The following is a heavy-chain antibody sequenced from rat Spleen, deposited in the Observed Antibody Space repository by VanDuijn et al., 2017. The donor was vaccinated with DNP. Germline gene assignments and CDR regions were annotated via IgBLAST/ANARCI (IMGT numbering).Heavy chain of an antibody. CDR3: TRYSTSFVMDA. V-gene: IGHV2-15*01. D-gene: IGHD1-2*01. CDR2: TWSGGST. CDR1: GFNFNDYW. Sequence: VKLVESGGGLVQPGRSLKLSCAASGFNFNDYWMGWVRQAPGKGLEWIGATWSGGSTDYNSVLKSRLSISRDTSKSQVFLKMNSLQTEDTAIYFCTRYSTSFVMDAWGQGTSVTVSS. J-gene: IGHJ4*01.